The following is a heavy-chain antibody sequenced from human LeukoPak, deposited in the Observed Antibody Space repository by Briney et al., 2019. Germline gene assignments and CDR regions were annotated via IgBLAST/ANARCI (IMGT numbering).Heavy chain of an antibody. CDR1: GFTFSSYG. V-gene: IGHV3-30*18. J-gene: IGHJ4*02. D-gene: IGHD3-22*01. CDR3: AKDYRAYYDSSGDY. CDR2: ISYDGSNK. Sequence: GRSLRLSCAASGFTFSSYGMHWVRQAPGKGLEWVAVISYDGSNKYYADSVKGRFTISRDNSKNTLYLQMNSLRAEDTAVYYCAKDYRAYYDSSGDYWGQGTLVTVSS.